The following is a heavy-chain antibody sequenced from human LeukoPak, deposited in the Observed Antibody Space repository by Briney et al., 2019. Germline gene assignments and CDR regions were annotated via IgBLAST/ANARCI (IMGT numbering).Heavy chain of an antibody. V-gene: IGHV4-39*01. CDR3: ARRSTPADYDFWSGEPMDV. CDR2: IYYSGST. CDR1: GGSISSSSYY. J-gene: IGHJ6*02. Sequence: SETLSLTCTVSGGSISSSSYYWGWIRQPPGKGLEWIGSIYYSGSTYYNPSLKSRVTISVDTSKNQFSLKLSSVTAADTAVYYCARRSTPADYDFWSGEPMDVWGQGTTVTVSS. D-gene: IGHD3-3*01.